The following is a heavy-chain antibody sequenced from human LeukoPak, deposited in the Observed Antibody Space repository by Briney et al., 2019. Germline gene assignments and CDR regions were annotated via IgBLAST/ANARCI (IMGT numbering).Heavy chain of an antibody. V-gene: IGHV3-15*01. J-gene: IGHJ4*02. CDR2: IKRRDNGGTV. D-gene: IGHD2-21*01. Sequence: GGSLRLSCAASGFTFKNAWMSWVRQAPGKGLEWLGLIKRRDNGGTVDYAAPVKGRFTISRDDSEGTLYLQMSGLKPEDTAVYYCTTSSYCDGNVCQVYFDYWGQGTLVTVSS. CDR3: TTSSYCDGNVCQVYFDY. CDR1: GFTFKNAW.